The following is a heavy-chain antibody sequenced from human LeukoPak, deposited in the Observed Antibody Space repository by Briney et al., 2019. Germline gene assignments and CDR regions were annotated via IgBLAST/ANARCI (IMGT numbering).Heavy chain of an antibody. CDR2: IKQDGSEK. J-gene: IGHJ4*02. CDR1: GLTSSSEW. CDR3: AKVQTPFLTGYYY. Sequence: GGALRLSFGASGLTSSSEWMSGVGEAPGKRLEWVANIKQDGSEKYYVDSVKGRFTISRDNAKNSLYLQMNSLRAEDTAVYYCAKVQTPFLTGYYYWGQGTLVTVSS. V-gene: IGHV3-7*03. D-gene: IGHD3-9*01.